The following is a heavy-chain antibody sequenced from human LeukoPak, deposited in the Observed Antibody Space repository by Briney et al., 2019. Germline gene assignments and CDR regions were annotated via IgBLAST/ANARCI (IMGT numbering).Heavy chain of an antibody. J-gene: IGHJ4*02. CDR3: ARSPPPPNTAMETNY. CDR2: IYYSGST. V-gene: IGHV4-61*01. Sequence: SETLSLTCTVSGGSVSSGSYYWSWIRQPPGKGLEWIGYIYYSGSTNYKPSLKSRVTISVDTSKNQFSLKLSSVTAADTAVYYCARSPPPPNTAMETNYWGQGTLVTVSS. CDR1: GGSVSSGSYY. D-gene: IGHD5-18*01.